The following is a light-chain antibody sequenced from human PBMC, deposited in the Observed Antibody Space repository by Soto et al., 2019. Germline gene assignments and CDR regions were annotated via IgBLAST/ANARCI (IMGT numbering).Light chain of an antibody. Sequence: EIVMTQSPATLSVSPGERATLSCRASQSVSNNLAWYQQRPGQPPRLLIYRASTRAPGIPARFSGSGSGTEFTLTISSLQSEDFAIYYCQQYDNWPPRYTFGQGTQPEIK. CDR2: RAS. CDR3: QQYDNWPPRYT. J-gene: IGKJ2*01. CDR1: QSVSNN. V-gene: IGKV3-15*01.